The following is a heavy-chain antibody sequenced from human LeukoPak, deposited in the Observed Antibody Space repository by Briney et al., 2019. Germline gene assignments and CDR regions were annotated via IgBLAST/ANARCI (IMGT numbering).Heavy chain of an antibody. CDR1: GYTFTTFW. V-gene: IGHV5-51*01. J-gene: IGHJ4*02. CDR2: IYPGDSDT. CDR3: ATSGRGQSTHRYYFDY. D-gene: IGHD3-10*01. Sequence: GESLKISCKGSGYTFTTFWIGWVRQMPGKGLEWMGIIYPGDSDTRYSPFFQGQVTISADKSISTAYLQWSSLKASDTAMYYCATSGRGQSTHRYYFDYWGQGTLVTVSS.